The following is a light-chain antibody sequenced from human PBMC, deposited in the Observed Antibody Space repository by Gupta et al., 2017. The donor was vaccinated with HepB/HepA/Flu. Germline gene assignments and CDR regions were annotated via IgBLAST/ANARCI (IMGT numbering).Light chain of an antibody. Sequence: DIQLTQSPSFLSASVGDRVTITCRASQGISSYLAWYQQKPGKAPKLLIYAASTLQSGVPSRFSGSGSGTDFTLTISSLHPEDFATYYCQQLNSYPLTFGGGTKVEIK. CDR1: QGISSY. CDR3: QQLNSYPLT. CDR2: AAS. V-gene: IGKV1-9*01. J-gene: IGKJ4*01.